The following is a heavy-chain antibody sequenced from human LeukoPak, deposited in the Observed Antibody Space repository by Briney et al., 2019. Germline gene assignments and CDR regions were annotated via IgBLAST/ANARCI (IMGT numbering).Heavy chain of an antibody. CDR3: ARPNYYDSSGPGAFDI. CDR2: IYYSGST. Sequence: PSETLSLTCTVSGGSISSSSYYWCWIRQPPGKGLEWIGSIYYSGSTYYNPSLKSRVTISVDTSKNQFSLKLSSVTAADTAVYYCARPNYYDSSGPGAFDIWGQGTMVTVSS. J-gene: IGHJ3*02. V-gene: IGHV4-39*01. CDR1: GGSISSSSYY. D-gene: IGHD3-22*01.